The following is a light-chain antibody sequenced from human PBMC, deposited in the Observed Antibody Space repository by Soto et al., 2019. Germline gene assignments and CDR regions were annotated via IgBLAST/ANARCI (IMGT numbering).Light chain of an antibody. CDR3: QQYNSSPFT. Sequence: DIQMTQSPSTLSASVGDRVTITCRARQSISSWLAWYHQKPGKAPKLLIYKASSLESGVPSRFSGSGSGTEFTLPISSLQPDDLSTYYCQQYNSSPFTFGPGTKVDIK. J-gene: IGKJ3*01. CDR1: QSISSW. V-gene: IGKV1-5*03. CDR2: KAS.